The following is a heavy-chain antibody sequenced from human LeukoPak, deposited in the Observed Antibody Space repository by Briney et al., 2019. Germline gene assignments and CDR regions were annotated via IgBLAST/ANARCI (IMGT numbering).Heavy chain of an antibody. CDR1: GGSISSYY. CDR3: AKVYSAGWYPGYFDY. D-gene: IGHD6-19*01. V-gene: IGHV4-59*01. J-gene: IGHJ4*02. Sequence: PSETLSLTCTVSGGSISSYYWSWIRQSPGKGLEWIGYIYYSGSTNFNPSLKSRVTISVDTSKNQFSLKLSSVTAADTAVYYCAKVYSAGWYPGYFDYWGQGTLVTVSS. CDR2: IYYSGST.